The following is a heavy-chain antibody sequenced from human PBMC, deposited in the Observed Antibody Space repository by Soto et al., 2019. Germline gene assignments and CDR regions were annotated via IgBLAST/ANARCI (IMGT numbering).Heavy chain of an antibody. CDR2: IIPIFGTA. J-gene: IGHJ4*02. CDR1: GGTFSSYA. Sequence: GASVKVSCKASGGTFSSYAISWVRQAPGQGLEWMGGIIPIFGTANYARKFQGRVTITADKSTSTAYMELSSLRSEDTAVYYCARDSGYYYDSSGYYYFDYWGQGTLVTVSS. CDR3: ARDSGYYYDSSGYYYFDY. V-gene: IGHV1-69*06. D-gene: IGHD3-22*01.